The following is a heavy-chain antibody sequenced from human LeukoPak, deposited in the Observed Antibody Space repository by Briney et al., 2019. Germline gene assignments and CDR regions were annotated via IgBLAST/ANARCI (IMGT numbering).Heavy chain of an antibody. CDR3: ARALGYCSSTSCYLYWFDH. Sequence: ASXXVSCKASGYTFTSYDINWVRQATGQGLEWMGWMNPNSGNTGYAQKFQGRVTFTRNTSISTAYMELSSLRSEDTAVYYCARALGYCSSTSCYLYWFDHWGQGTLVTVSS. J-gene: IGHJ5*02. CDR1: GYTFTSYD. V-gene: IGHV1-8*01. D-gene: IGHD2-2*01. CDR2: MNPNSGNT.